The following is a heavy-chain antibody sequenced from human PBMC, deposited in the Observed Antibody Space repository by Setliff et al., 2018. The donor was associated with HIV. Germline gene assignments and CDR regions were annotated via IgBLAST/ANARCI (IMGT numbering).Heavy chain of an antibody. CDR1: GGSLSGYF. Sequence: SETLSLTCSVYGGSLSGYFWTWIRQSPGKGLEWIGDINHSGTINYNPSLKSRVTISIDTSKNQFYLKLTSVTAADTALYYCARGRDSSTWYFSQFYYYYYMDVWGKGITVS. CDR2: INHSGTI. D-gene: IGHD6-13*01. V-gene: IGHV4-34*01. CDR3: ARGRDSSTWYFSQFYYYYYMDV. J-gene: IGHJ6*03.